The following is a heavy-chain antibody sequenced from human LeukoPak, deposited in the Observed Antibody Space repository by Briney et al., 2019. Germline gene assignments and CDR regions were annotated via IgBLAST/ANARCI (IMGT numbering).Heavy chain of an antibody. Sequence: PSETLSLTCAVYGGSFSGYYWSWLRQPPGKGLEWIGEINHSGSTNYNPSLKSRVTISVDTSKNQSSLKLSSVTAADTAVYYCARCGLRDYVWGSYRYYFDYWGQGTLVTVSS. J-gene: IGHJ4*02. CDR3: ARCGLRDYVWGSYRYYFDY. CDR2: INHSGST. CDR1: GGSFSGYY. D-gene: IGHD3-16*02. V-gene: IGHV4-34*01.